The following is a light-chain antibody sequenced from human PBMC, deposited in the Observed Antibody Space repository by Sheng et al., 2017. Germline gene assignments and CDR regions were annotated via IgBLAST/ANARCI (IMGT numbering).Light chain of an antibody. CDR3: QQTFSTPPT. CDR2: AAS. CDR1: QSISNY. J-gene: IGKJ1*01. V-gene: IGKV1-39*01. Sequence: DIQMTQSPSSLSASVGDRVTITCRASQSISNYLNWYQQKPGKAPKLLIYAASSLQSGVPSRFGGSGSGTVFTLTISSLQPEDFATYYCQQTFSTPPTFGQGTKVEIK.